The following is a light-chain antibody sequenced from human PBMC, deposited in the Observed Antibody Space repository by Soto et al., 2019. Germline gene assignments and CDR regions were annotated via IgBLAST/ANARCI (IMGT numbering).Light chain of an antibody. CDR2: DVS. V-gene: IGLV2-14*01. CDR1: SSDVGGYNY. CDR3: SSYTSSSILDVV. Sequence: QSALTQPASVSGSPGQSITISCTGTSSDVGGYNYVSWYQQHPGKAPKLMIYDVSNRPSGVSNRFSGSKSGNTASLTISGLQAEDEADYYCSSYTSSSILDVVFGGGTKVTV. J-gene: IGLJ2*01.